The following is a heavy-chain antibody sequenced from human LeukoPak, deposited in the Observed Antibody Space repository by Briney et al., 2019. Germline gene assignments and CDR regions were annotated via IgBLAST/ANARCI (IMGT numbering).Heavy chain of an antibody. D-gene: IGHD6-19*01. CDR2: INPNSGDT. V-gene: IGHV1-2*02. J-gene: IGHJ4*02. CDR1: GYTFTGYY. Sequence: ASVKVSCKASGYTFTGYYMHWVRQAPGQGLEWMGWINPNSGDTNYAQKFQGRVTMTRDTSISTAYMELSRLTSDDTAVYYCARDRVRYSSGWYDYWGQGTLVTVSS. CDR3: ARDRVRYSSGWYDY.